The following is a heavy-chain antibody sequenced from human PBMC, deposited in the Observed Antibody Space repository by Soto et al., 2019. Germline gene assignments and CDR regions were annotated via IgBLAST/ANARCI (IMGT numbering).Heavy chain of an antibody. J-gene: IGHJ4*02. D-gene: IGHD3-10*01. CDR2: IKQDGSEK. CDR3: GRGNTMVRGIPSY. Sequence: PGGSLRLSCAASGFTFSSYWMSWVRQAPGKGLEWVANIKQDGSEKYYVDSVKGRFTISRDNAKNSLYLQMNSLRAEDTAVYYCGRGNTMVRGIPSYWGQGTLVTVSS. V-gene: IGHV3-7*01. CDR1: GFTFSSYW.